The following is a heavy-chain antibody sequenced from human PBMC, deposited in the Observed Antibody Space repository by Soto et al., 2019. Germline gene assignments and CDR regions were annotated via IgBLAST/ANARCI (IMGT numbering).Heavy chain of an antibody. D-gene: IGHD4-17*01. CDR2: IYYSGST. CDR3: ASPLDVRGVTTDYYYYMDV. J-gene: IGHJ6*03. Sequence: PSETLSLTCPVSGGSISSSSYYWGWIRQPPGKGLEWIGSIYYSGSTYYNPSLKSRVTISVDTSKNQFSLKLSSVTAADTAVYYCASPLDVRGVTTDYYYYMDVWGKGTTVTVSS. CDR1: GGSISSSSYY. V-gene: IGHV4-39*01.